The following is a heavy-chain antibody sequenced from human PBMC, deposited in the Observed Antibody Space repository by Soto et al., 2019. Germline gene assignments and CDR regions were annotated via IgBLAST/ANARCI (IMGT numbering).Heavy chain of an antibody. CDR1: GDSVTSGSYY. Sequence: PSETLSLTCIVSGDSVTSGSYYRTWLRQPPGKGLEWIGYISYTGRTKYNPSLQSRVTISVDTSKNDFSLNLSSVTAADTAVYFCAREWGLLPYYVMNVWGHGTAVTVSS. J-gene: IGHJ6*02. D-gene: IGHD7-27*01. CDR3: AREWGLLPYYVMNV. V-gene: IGHV4-61*03. CDR2: ISYTGRT.